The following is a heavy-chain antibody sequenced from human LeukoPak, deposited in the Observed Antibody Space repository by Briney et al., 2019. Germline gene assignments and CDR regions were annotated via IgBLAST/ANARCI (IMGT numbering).Heavy chain of an antibody. CDR2: IYYSGST. CDR1: GGSISSYY. J-gene: IGHJ4*02. CDR3: ARQGVQEDY. Sequence: SETLSLTCTVSGGSISSYYWSWIRQPPGKGLEWIGNIYYSGSTNYNPSLKSRVTISVDTSKNQFSLKLSSVTAADTAVYYCARQGVQEDYWGQGTLVTVSS. V-gene: IGHV4-59*01.